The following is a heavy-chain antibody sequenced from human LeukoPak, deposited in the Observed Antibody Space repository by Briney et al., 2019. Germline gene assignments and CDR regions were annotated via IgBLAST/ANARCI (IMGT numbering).Heavy chain of an antibody. CDR2: ISSSSSYI. J-gene: IGHJ3*02. CDR3: ARAAFSGYGTDAFDI. D-gene: IGHD5-12*01. V-gene: IGHV3-21*01. Sequence: GGSLRLSCAASGFTFSSYSMNWVRQAPGKGLEWVSSISSSSSYIYYADSVKGRFTISRDNAKNSLYLQMNSLRAEDTAVYYCARAAFSGYGTDAFDIWGQGTVVTVSS. CDR1: GFTFSSYS.